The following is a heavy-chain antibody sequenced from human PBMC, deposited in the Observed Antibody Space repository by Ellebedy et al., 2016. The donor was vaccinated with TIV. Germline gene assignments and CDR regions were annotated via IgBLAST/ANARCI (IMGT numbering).Heavy chain of an antibody. D-gene: IGHD5-24*01. J-gene: IGHJ4*02. Sequence: GGSLRLXXAASGFTFSGSAMHWVRQASGKGLEWVGRIRSKANSYATAYAASVKGRFTISRDDSKNTAYLQMNSLKTEDTAVYYCTRQLTSLPGGGLMATGDFDYWGQGTLVTVSS. CDR1: GFTFSGSA. V-gene: IGHV3-73*01. CDR3: TRQLTSLPGGGLMATGDFDY. CDR2: IRSKANSYAT.